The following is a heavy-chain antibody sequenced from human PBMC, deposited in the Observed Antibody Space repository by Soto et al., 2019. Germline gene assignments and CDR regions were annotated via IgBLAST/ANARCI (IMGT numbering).Heavy chain of an antibody. J-gene: IGHJ6*03. V-gene: IGHV1-69*02. Sequence: SVKVSCKASGGTFSSYTISWVRQAPGQGLEWMGRIIPILGIANYAQKFQGRVTITADKSTSTAYMELSSLRSEDTAVYYCARVGDLRGVIYYYSTDGRGKGTT. D-gene: IGHD3-10*01. CDR1: GGTFSSYT. CDR3: ARVGDLRGVIYYYSTDG. CDR2: IIPILGIA.